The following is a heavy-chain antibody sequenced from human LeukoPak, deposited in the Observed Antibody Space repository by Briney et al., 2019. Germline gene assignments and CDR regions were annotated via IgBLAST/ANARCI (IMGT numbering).Heavy chain of an antibody. CDR3: ARDGRYYGSSGYPNWFDP. CDR1: GFTFSSYA. CDR2: ISSSSSTI. Sequence: GGSLRLSCAASGFTFSSYAMHWVRQAPGEGLEWVSYISSSSSTIYYADSVKGRFTISRDNAKNSLYLQMNSLRAEDTAVYYCARDGRYYGSSGYPNWFDPWGQGTLVTVSS. D-gene: IGHD3-22*01. J-gene: IGHJ5*02. V-gene: IGHV3-48*01.